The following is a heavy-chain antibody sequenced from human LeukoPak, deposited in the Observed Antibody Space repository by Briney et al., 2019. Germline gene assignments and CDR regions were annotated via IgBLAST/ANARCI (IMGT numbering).Heavy chain of an antibody. CDR3: ARDTAMDDFDY. J-gene: IGHJ4*02. CDR1: GYTFTRYD. V-gene: IGHV1-8*01. Sequence: ASVKVSCKASGYTFTRYDINWVRQATGRGLEWMGWMNPNSGNTGYAQKFQGRVTMTRNTSISTAYMELSSLRSEDTAVYYCARDTAMDDFDYWGQGTLVTVSS. D-gene: IGHD5-18*01. CDR2: MNPNSGNT.